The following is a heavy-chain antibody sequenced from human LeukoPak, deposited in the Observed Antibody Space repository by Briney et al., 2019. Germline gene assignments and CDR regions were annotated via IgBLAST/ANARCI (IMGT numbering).Heavy chain of an antibody. D-gene: IGHD2-15*01. V-gene: IGHV7-4-1*02. Sequence: ASVKVSCKASGYTFINYAMHWVRQAPGQGLEWMGWINTNTGNPTYAQGFTGHFVFSLDTSVSTAYLQISSLKAEDTAMYYCARGGYPYLSTWYSDYWGQGTLVTVSS. J-gene: IGHJ4*02. CDR2: INTNTGNP. CDR1: GYTFINYA. CDR3: ARGGYPYLSTWYSDY.